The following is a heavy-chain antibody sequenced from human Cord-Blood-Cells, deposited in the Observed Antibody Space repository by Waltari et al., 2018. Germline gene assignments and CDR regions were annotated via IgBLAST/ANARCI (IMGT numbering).Heavy chain of an antibody. Sequence: QVQLVQSGAEVKKPGSSVKVSCKASGGPFSSYAIRWVRQAPGQGLEWMGGIIPIFGTANYAQKFQGRVTITADESTSTAYMELSSLRSEDTAVYYCARFSDRTAALYYGMDVWGQGTTVTVSS. CDR3: ARFSDRTAALYYGMDV. CDR1: GGPFSSYA. D-gene: IGHD6-13*01. V-gene: IGHV1-69*01. CDR2: IIPIFGTA. J-gene: IGHJ6*02.